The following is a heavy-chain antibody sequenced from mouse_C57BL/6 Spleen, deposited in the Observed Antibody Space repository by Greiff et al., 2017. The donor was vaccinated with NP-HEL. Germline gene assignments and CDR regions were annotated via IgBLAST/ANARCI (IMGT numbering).Heavy chain of an antibody. V-gene: IGHV3-6*01. J-gene: IGHJ4*01. CDR3: AREVYDGYPYYAMDY. CDR2: ISYDGSN. Sequence: EVQLQQSGPGLVKPSQSLSLTCSVTGYSITSGYYWNWIRQFPGNKLEWMGYISYDGSNNYNPSLKNRISITRDTSKNQFFLKLNSVTTEDTATYYCAREVYDGYPYYAMDYWGQGTSVTVSS. D-gene: IGHD2-3*01. CDR1: GYSITSGYY.